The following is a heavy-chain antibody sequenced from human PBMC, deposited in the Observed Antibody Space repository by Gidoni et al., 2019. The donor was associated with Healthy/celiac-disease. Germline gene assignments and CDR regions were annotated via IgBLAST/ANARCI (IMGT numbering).Heavy chain of an antibody. Sequence: QVQLVQSGAEVKKPGSSVKVSCKASGGTFSSYAISWVRQAPGQGLEWMGGIIPIFGTANYAQKFQGRVTITADESTSTAYMELSSLRSEDTAVYYCARGGGQLWFPNYYYYGMDVWGQGTTVTVSS. CDR1: GGTFSSYA. V-gene: IGHV1-69*01. CDR3: ARGGGQLWFPNYYYYGMDV. D-gene: IGHD5-18*01. J-gene: IGHJ6*02. CDR2: IIPIFGTA.